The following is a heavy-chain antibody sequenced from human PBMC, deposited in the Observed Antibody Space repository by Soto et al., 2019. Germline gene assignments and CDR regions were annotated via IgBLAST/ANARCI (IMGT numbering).Heavy chain of an antibody. V-gene: IGHV3-9*01. CDR3: AKSTGGTANGMGV. CDR1: GFSFDDDA. Sequence: EVQVVESGGGLVQPGRSLRLSCAASGFSFDDDAMHWVQQAPGKGLEWVSGISWNSGTIGYADSVKGRFTISRDNAKNSLYLQMNSLRAEDTALYYCAKSTGGTANGMGVWGQGTTVTVS. CDR2: ISWNSGTI. J-gene: IGHJ6*02. D-gene: IGHD2-8*02.